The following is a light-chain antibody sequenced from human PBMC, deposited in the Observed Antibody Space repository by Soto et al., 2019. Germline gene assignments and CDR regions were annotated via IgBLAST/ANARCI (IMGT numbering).Light chain of an antibody. CDR1: SSDVGGYNY. CDR2: DVT. V-gene: IGLV2-8*01. CDR3: SSYAGNNNLV. Sequence: QSALTQPPSASGSPGQSVTISCTGTSSDVGGYNYVFWYQQHPGKAPKVMIYDVTKRPSGVPDRFSGSKSGNTASLTVSGLQAEDEADYYCSSYAGNNNLVFGGGTKLTAL. J-gene: IGLJ3*02.